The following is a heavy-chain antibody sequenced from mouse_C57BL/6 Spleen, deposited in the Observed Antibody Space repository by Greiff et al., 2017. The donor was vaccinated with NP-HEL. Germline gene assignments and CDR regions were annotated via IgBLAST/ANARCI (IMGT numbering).Heavy chain of an antibody. Sequence: EVQLVESGGGLVKPGGSLKLSCAASGFTFSDYGMHWVRQAPEKGLEWVAYISSGSSTIYYADTVKGRFTISRDNAKNTLFLQMTSLRSEDTAMYYCARDYYDYEAYAMDYWGQGTSVTVSS. CDR1: GFTFSDYG. V-gene: IGHV5-17*01. D-gene: IGHD2-4*01. CDR3: ARDYYDYEAYAMDY. J-gene: IGHJ4*01. CDR2: ISSGSSTI.